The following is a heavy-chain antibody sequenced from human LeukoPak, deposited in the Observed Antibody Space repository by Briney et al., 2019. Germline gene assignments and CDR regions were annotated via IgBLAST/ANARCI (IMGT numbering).Heavy chain of an antibody. D-gene: IGHD2-2*01. CDR2: IIPIFGTA. CDR3: ARGGSCSSTSCYRYSY. V-gene: IGHV1-69*05. Sequence: SVKVSCKASGGTFSSYAISWVRQAPGQGLEWMGGIIPIFGTANYAQKFQGRVTITTDESTSTAYMELSSLRSEDTAVYYCARGGSCSSTSCYRYSYWGQGTLVTVSS. CDR1: GGTFSSYA. J-gene: IGHJ4*02.